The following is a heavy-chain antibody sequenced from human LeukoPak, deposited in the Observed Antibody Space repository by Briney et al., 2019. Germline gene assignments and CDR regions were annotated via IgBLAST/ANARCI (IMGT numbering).Heavy chain of an antibody. D-gene: IGHD3-10*01. CDR2: IYTSGST. V-gene: IGHV4-4*07. CDR3: ARDLWDLRFGERTNWYFDL. Sequence: SETLSLTCTASGGSISSYYCSWIRQPAGKGLEWIGRIYTSGSTNYNPSLKSRVTMSVDTSKNQFSLKLSSVTAADTAVYYCARDLWDLRFGERTNWYFDLWGRGTLVTVSS. J-gene: IGHJ2*01. CDR1: GGSISSYY.